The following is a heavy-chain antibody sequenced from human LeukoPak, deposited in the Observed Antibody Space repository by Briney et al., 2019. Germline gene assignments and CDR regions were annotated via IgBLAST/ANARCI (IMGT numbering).Heavy chain of an antibody. D-gene: IGHD3-10*01. Sequence: ASETLSLTCAVYGGSFSGHYWSWIRQPPGKGLEWIGYIYYSGSTHYNPSLQRPVTISVDTSKNQFSLKLSSVTAADTAVYYCAREIGKFAGSFDYWGQGTLVTVSS. CDR1: GGSFSGHY. CDR2: IYYSGST. V-gene: IGHV4-59*11. CDR3: AREIGKFAGSFDY. J-gene: IGHJ4*02.